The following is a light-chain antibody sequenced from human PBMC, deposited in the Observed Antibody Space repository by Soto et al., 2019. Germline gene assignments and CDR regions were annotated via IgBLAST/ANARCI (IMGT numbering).Light chain of an antibody. J-gene: IGLJ2*01. Sequence: QSALTQPASVSGSPGQSITISCTGTSSDVGGYNYVSWYQQHPGKVPKLLIYEVSNRPSGISNRFSGSKSDNTASLTISWLQAEDEADYYCTSYRNNDLPVVFGGGTKVTVL. CDR2: EVS. CDR3: TSYRNNDLPVV. V-gene: IGLV2-14*01. CDR1: SSDVGGYNY.